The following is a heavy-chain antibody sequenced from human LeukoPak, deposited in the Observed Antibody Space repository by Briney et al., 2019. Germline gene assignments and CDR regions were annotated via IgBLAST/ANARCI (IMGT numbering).Heavy chain of an antibody. CDR1: GGSISSYY. Sequence: PSETLSLTCTASGGSISSYYWSWIRQPPGKGLEWIGYIYYSGSTNYNPSLKSRVTISVDTSKNQFSLKLSSVTAADTAVYYCARPKVSGWYLGFDYWGQGTLVTVSS. D-gene: IGHD6-19*01. CDR2: IYYSGST. V-gene: IGHV4-59*01. J-gene: IGHJ4*02. CDR3: ARPKVSGWYLGFDY.